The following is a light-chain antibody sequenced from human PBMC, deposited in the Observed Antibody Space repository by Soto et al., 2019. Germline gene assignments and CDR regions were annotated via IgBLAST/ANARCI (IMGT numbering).Light chain of an antibody. Sequence: QSALTQPASVSGSPGQSITISCTGTSSDVGGYNYVSWYQQHPGKAPKLMIYDVSYRPSGVSNRFSGSKSGNTASLTISGLQSEDEADYYCSSYTSSSTLVFGGGTKVPVL. CDR3: SSYTSSSTLV. CDR2: DVS. CDR1: SSDVGGYNY. J-gene: IGLJ2*01. V-gene: IGLV2-14*01.